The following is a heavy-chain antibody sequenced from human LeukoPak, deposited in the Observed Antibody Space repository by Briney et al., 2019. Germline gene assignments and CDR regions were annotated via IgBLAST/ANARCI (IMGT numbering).Heavy chain of an antibody. J-gene: IGHJ3*02. CDR3: AKHYDTPAFDI. D-gene: IGHD3-22*01. V-gene: IGHV3-30*18. CDR1: GFTFSSYG. Sequence: GGSLRLSCAASGFTFSSYGMHWVRQAPGKGLEWVAIISYDGSNKYYADSVQGRFTISRDNSKNTLYLQMNSLRAEDTAVYYCAKHYDTPAFDIWGQGTLVTVSS. CDR2: ISYDGSNK.